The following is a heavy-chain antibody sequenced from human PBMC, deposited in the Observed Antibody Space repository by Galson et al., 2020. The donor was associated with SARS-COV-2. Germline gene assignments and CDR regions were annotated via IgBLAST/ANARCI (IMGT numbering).Heavy chain of an antibody. Sequence: SETLSLTCAAYGGSFSGYSWTWIRQPPGKGLEWIGEINHSGSTNYNPSLKSRVITSFNTSKNQFSLKVSSVTAADTGVYYYAKRNELVWFGQLLLSNYNCGMDVWGQGTTVTVSS. J-gene: IGHJ6*02. CDR1: GGSFSGYS. CDR3: AKRNELVWFGQLLLSNYNCGMDV. V-gene: IGHV4-34*01. CDR2: INHSGST. D-gene: IGHD3-10*01.